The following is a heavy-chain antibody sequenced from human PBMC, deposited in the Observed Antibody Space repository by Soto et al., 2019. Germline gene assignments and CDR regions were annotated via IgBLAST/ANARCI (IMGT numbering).Heavy chain of an antibody. CDR3: ARGEQGFYY. Sequence: PSPALSVTCAIPGDNGSSNSAAWNWIRQSPSRGLEWLGRTYYRSKWFNNYALSVKSRITNNPDTSKNQFSLRLNSVTPEDTAVYFCARGEQGFYYRGQGALVTVAS. J-gene: IGHJ4*02. D-gene: IGHD3-16*01. CDR2: TYYRSKWFN. V-gene: IGHV6-1*01. CDR1: GDNGSSNSAA.